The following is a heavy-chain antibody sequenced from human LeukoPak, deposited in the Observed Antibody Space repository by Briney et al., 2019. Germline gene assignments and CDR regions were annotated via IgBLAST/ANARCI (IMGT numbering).Heavy chain of an antibody. D-gene: IGHD4-17*01. Sequence: GGSLRLSCAASGFTFSDYYMSWIRQAPGKGLEWVSYISSGGTTIYYADSVKGRFTISRDNAKNSLYLQMNSLRAEDTAVYYCARRTVTRGWYFDLWGRGTLVTVSS. J-gene: IGHJ2*01. CDR1: GFTFSDYY. CDR2: ISSGGTTI. CDR3: ARRTVTRGWYFDL. V-gene: IGHV3-11*01.